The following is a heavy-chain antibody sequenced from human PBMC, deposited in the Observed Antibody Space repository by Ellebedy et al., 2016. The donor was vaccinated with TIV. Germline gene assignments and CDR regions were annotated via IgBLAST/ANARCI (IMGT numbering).Heavy chain of an antibody. D-gene: IGHD1-26*01. J-gene: IGHJ4*02. CDR3: ARESRSTSDY. CDR2: INPSGGST. Sequence: AASVKVSCKASGYTFSSFFMHWVRQAPGQGLEWMGIINPSGGSTTYTQKLQGRVTMTRDTSTRTVYMELSSLRSEDTAVYYCARESRSTSDYWGQGTLVTVSS. CDR1: GYTFSSFF. V-gene: IGHV1-46*04.